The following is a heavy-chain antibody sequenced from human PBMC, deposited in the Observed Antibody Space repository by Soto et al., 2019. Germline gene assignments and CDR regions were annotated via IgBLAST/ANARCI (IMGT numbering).Heavy chain of an antibody. J-gene: IGHJ4*02. CDR3: AREVLWSRYFDY. CDR1: GFIFSNYV. Sequence: QVQLVESGGGVVQPGRSLRLSCAASGFIFSNYVMYWVRQAPGKGLEWVAFMSYDGTTKYYADSVKGRFTISRDNSKNTLYLRMNNLRPEDTCVYYCAREVLWSRYFDYWGQGTLVTVSS. CDR2: MSYDGTTK. D-gene: IGHD2-21*01. V-gene: IGHV3-30-3*01.